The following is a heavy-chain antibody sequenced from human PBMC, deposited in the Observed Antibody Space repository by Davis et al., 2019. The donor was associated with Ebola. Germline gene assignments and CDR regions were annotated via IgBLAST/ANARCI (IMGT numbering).Heavy chain of an antibody. V-gene: IGHV4-30-2*01. Sequence: SETLSLTCAVSGGSISSGGYSWSWIRQPPGKGLEWIGYIYHSGSTYYNPSLKSRVTISVDRSKNQFSLKLSSVTAADTAVYYCARMGLSSGYYFFDYWGQGTLVTVSS. J-gene: IGHJ4*02. CDR1: GGSISSGGYS. D-gene: IGHD3-22*01. CDR3: ARMGLSSGYYFFDY. CDR2: IYHSGST.